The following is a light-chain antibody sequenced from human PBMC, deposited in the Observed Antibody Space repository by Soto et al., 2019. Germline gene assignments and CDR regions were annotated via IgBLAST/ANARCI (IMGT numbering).Light chain of an antibody. V-gene: IGLV2-23*01. J-gene: IGLJ1*01. CDR1: SSDVGSYNL. CDR3: CSNAVGSTYV. Sequence: QSALTQPASVSGSPGQSITISCTGTSSDVGSYNLVSWYQQHPGKAPKLMIYEAYKRPSGVSNRFSGSKSGSTASLTISGLQAEDEADYYCCSNAVGSTYVFGTGTKLTVL. CDR2: EAY.